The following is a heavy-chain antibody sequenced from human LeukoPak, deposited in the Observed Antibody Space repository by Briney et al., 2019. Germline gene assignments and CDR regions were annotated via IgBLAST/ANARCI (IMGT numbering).Heavy chain of an antibody. CDR2: ISSAGTT. Sequence: RGGSVRLSCAASGFTVSSSYMSWVRQAPGKGLEWVSIISSAGTTYYADSVKGRFTISRDNSKNTVYLQVNSLRDEDTAVYYCARDLEAANTYYFDYWGPGT. J-gene: IGHJ4*01. V-gene: IGHV3-66*01. CDR3: ARDLEAANTYYFDY. D-gene: IGHD6-13*01. CDR1: GFTVSSSY.